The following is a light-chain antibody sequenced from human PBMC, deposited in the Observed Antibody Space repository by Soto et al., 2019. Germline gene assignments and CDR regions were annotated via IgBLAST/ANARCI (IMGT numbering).Light chain of an antibody. CDR3: ATWDDSLDVHV. CDR1: SSNIGINT. CDR2: GNN. V-gene: IGLV1-44*01. J-gene: IGLJ1*01. Sequence: QSVLTQSPSASGTPGQTITISCSGGSSNIGINTVNWYEHLPGTAPRLLIYGNNQRPSGVPDRFSGSKSGTSASLAISGLQSEDEGHYYCATWDDSLDVHVFGTGTKLTVL.